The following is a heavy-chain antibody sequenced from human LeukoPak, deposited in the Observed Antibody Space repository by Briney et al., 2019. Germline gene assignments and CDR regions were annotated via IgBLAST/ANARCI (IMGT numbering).Heavy chain of an antibody. J-gene: IGHJ6*03. CDR2: IYHSGST. V-gene: IGHV4-38-2*01. D-gene: IGHD3-10*01. CDR3: ASLNYYGSGSYYYYYYMDV. Sequence: SETLSLTCAVSGYSISSGYYWGWIRQPPGQGLEWIGSIYHSGSTYYNPSLKSRVTISVDTSKNQFSLKLSSVTAADTAVYYCASLNYYGSGSYYYYYYMDVWGKGTTVTVSS. CDR1: GYSISSGYY.